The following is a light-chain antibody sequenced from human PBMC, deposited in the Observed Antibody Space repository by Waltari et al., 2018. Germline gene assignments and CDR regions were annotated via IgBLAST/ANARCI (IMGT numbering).Light chain of an antibody. CDR2: WAS. Sequence: DIVMTQSPDSLAVSLGERATINCKSSQSVLYSSNNTNYLAGYPQKPGQPPKLLIYWASTRESGVPDRFSCSGSGTDFTLTISSLQAEDVAVYYCQQYYSTPWTFGQGTKVEIK. CDR1: QSVLYSSNNTNY. J-gene: IGKJ1*01. V-gene: IGKV4-1*01. CDR3: QQYYSTPWT.